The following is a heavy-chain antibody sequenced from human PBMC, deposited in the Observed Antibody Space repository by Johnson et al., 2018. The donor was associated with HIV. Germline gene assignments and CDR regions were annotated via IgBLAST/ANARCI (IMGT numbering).Heavy chain of an antibody. J-gene: IGHJ3*02. Sequence: VQLVESGGGVVQPGRSLRLSCAASGFTFISYAMHWVRQAPGKGLEWVAVIYSGGSTYYADSVKGRFTISRDNSKNTLYLQMNSLRAEDTAVYYCARKKATVFSTTSTNYAFDIWGQGTMVTVSS. V-gene: IGHV3-66*01. CDR1: GFTFISYA. CDR3: ARKKATVFSTTSTNYAFDI. D-gene: IGHD1-1*01. CDR2: IYSGGST.